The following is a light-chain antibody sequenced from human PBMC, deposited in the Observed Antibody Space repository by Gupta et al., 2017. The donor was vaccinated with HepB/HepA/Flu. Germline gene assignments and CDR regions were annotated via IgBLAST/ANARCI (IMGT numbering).Light chain of an antibody. V-gene: IGLV1-40*01. CDR3: QSYDSSLGGLV. Sequence: QSVLTQPPSVSGAPGQRVTISCTGSNSNIGARYDVHWYQQLPGTAPKLFIYDNNNRPTGVPDRFSGSKSGTSASLAIXGXQTEDEXDYYCQSYDSSLGGLVFGGGTKLTVL. CDR1: NSNIGARYD. J-gene: IGLJ2*01. CDR2: DNN.